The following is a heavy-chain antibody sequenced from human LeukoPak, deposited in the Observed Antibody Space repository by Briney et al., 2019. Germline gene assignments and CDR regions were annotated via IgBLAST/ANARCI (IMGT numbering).Heavy chain of an antibody. J-gene: IGHJ5*02. CDR1: GGSISSYY. D-gene: IGHD3-3*01. CDR3: ARGGVPSYDFWSAASWFDP. V-gene: IGHV4-4*07. CDR2: IYTSGST. Sequence: SETLSLTCTVSGGSISSYYWSWIRQPAGKGLEWIGRIYTSGSTNYNPSLKSRVTMSVDTSKNQFSLKLSSVTAADTAVYYCARGGVPSYDFWSAASWFDPWGQGTLVTVSS.